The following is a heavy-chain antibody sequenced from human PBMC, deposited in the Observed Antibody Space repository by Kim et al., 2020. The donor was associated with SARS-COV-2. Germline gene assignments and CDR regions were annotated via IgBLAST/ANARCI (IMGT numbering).Heavy chain of an antibody. V-gene: IGHV1-46*01. D-gene: IGHD6-13*01. J-gene: IGHJ4*02. Sequence: ASVKVSCKASGYTFTTHWMHWVRQAPGEGPEWMGIVSPLTGATTYAQTFQGRVTLTSDTSTYTVYMELSGLKSDDTAVYYCVRDLDGTWSLDYWGQGTLVTVSS. CDR3: VRDLDGTWSLDY. CDR1: GYTFTTHW. CDR2: VSPLTGAT.